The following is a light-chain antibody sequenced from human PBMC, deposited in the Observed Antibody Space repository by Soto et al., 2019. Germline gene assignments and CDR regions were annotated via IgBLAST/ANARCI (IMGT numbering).Light chain of an antibody. J-gene: IGLJ3*02. CDR3: SSYTTTSTLV. CDR1: NRDVGSYNL. CDR2: EVR. Sequence: QSALTQPASVSGSPGQSITIACTGTNRDVGSYNLVSWYQQRPGEAPKLIISEVRNRPSGISYRFTGSKSGNTASLTISGLQDADEADYYCSSYTTTSTLVFGGGTQLTVL. V-gene: IGLV2-14*01.